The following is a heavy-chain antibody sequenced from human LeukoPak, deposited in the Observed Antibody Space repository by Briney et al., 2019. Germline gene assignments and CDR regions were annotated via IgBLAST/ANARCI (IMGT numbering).Heavy chain of an antibody. CDR2: ISSRGGST. Sequence: GGSLRLSCTASGFTFTTHAMNWVRQAPGKGLEWVSVISSRGGSTYYADSVKGRFTISRDNSKSTLYLQMNSLRVEDTAVYYCARDIPFHSAYWGQGTLVTVSS. J-gene: IGHJ4*02. V-gene: IGHV3-23*01. D-gene: IGHD2-2*02. CDR1: GFTFTTHA. CDR3: ARDIPFHSAY.